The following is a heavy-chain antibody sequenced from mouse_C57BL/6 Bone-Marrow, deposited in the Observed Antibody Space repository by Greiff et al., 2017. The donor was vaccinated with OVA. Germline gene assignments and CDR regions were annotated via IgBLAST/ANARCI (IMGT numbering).Heavy chain of an antibody. CDR1: GYSFTGYY. J-gene: IGHJ3*01. D-gene: IGHD1-1*01. CDR2: INPSTGGT. Sequence: VQLKESGPELVKPGASVKISCKASGYSFTGYYMNWVKQSPEKSLEWIGEINPSTGGTTYNQKFKAKATLTVDKSSSTAYMQLKSLTSEDSAVYYCAREGSYYGSSWFAYWGQGTLVTVSA. V-gene: IGHV1-42*01. CDR3: AREGSYYGSSWFAY.